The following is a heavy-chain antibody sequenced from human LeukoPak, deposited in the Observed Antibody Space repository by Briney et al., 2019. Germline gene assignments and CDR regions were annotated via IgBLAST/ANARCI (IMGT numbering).Heavy chain of an antibody. CDR2: ISYDGSNK. J-gene: IGHJ4*02. D-gene: IGHD1-26*01. V-gene: IGHV3-30*18. CDR1: GFTFSSYG. Sequence: PGRSLRLSCAASGFTFSSYGMHWVRQAPGKGLEWVAVISYDGSNKYYADSVKGRFTISRDNSKNTLYLQMNSLRAEDTAVYYRAKDLARQPYSGSYYADYWGQGTLVTVSS. CDR3: AKDLARQPYSGSYYADY.